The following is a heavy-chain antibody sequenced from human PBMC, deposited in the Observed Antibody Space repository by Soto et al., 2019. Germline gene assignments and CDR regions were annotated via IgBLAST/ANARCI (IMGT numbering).Heavy chain of an antibody. CDR3: GRGGNYKKLDY. Sequence: QVQLEQSGGGVVQPGSSLRLSCAASGFTFSSNGMHWVRQAPGKGLEWVAVIWYDGSTKYYADSVEGRFTISRDNSNKILYLKINSRRAGDRAVYYCGRGGNYKKLDYGGQGPLVTVAS. J-gene: IGHJ4*02. V-gene: IGHV3-33*01. D-gene: IGHD3-16*01. CDR2: IWYDGSTK. CDR1: GFTFSSNG.